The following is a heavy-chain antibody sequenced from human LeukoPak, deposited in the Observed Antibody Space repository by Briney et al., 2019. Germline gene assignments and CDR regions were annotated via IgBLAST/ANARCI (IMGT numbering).Heavy chain of an antibody. Sequence: SQTLSLTCTVSGGSISSGGYYWSWIRQHPGKGLEWIGYIYYSGSTNYNPSLKSRVTISVDTSKNQFSLKLSSVTAADTAVYYCATAIAIPAWAFDLWGQGTVVTVSP. CDR1: GGSISSGGYY. D-gene: IGHD6-13*01. V-gene: IGHV4-61*08. CDR3: ATAIAIPAWAFDL. J-gene: IGHJ3*01. CDR2: IYYSGST.